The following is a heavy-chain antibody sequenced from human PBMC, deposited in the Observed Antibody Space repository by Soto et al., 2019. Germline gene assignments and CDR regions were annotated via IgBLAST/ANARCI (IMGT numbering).Heavy chain of an antibody. J-gene: IGHJ6*02. D-gene: IGHD6-13*01. CDR2: ISWNSGSI. Sequence: GGSLRLSCAASGFTFDDYAMHWIRQAPGKGLEWVSGISWNSGSIGYADSVKGRFTISRDNAKNSLYLQMNSLRAEDTALYYCAKDGRSSWYRYYYYGMDVWGQGTTVTVS. CDR1: GFTFDDYA. V-gene: IGHV3-9*01. CDR3: AKDGRSSWYRYYYYGMDV.